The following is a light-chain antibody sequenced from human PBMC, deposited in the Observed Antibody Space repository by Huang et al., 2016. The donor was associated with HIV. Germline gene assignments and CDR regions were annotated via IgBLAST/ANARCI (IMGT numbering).Light chain of an antibody. CDR2: DAS. CDR1: QSVRNY. CDR3: QQRSDWPPWT. J-gene: IGKJ1*01. Sequence: EIVLTQSPATLSLSPGERATLSCRASQSVRNYLAWYQQKPGQAPRRLIYDASNRATGTPARFSGSGSGTDFTLTISSLEPEDFAVYYCQQRSDWPPWTFGQGTKVEIK. V-gene: IGKV3-11*01.